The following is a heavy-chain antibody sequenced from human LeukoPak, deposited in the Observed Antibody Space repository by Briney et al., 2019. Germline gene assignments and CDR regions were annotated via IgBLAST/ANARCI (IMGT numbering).Heavy chain of an antibody. D-gene: IGHD4-23*01. Sequence: PSETLSLTCTVSGGSIRNTYWNWIRQPAGKGLEWIGRISASGTTSCNPSLKSRLTLSVDTSKNQFSLKLTSVTAADTAVYYCASSTVLTPGGLGDWFDPWGQGTLVTVSS. V-gene: IGHV4-4*07. CDR3: ASSTVLTPGGLGDWFDP. CDR2: ISASGTT. J-gene: IGHJ5*02. CDR1: GGSIRNTY.